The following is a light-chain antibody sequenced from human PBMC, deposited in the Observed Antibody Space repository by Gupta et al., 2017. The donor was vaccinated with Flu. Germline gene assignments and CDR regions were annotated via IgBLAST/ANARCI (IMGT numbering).Light chain of an antibody. V-gene: IGKV3-15*01. CDR1: QSVSNN. Sequence: IVLTPFPATLSLSPGERATLSCGASQSVSNNLAWYPQKAGQAPRVLIYDASTRATGIPVRFSGSGSGTEFTLTISSLQSEDFAIYYCQQYNNWPLTFGGGTKVEMK. J-gene: IGKJ4*01. CDR3: QQYNNWPLT. CDR2: DAS.